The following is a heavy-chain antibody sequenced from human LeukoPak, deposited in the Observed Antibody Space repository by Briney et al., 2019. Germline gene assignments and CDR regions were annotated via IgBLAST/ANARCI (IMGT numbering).Heavy chain of an antibody. CDR1: GGTFSSYA. CDR2: IIPIFGTA. J-gene: IGHJ4*02. CDR3: ARVTYYDFWSGYDYFDY. V-gene: IGHV1-69*13. D-gene: IGHD3-3*01. Sequence: SVKVSCKASGGTFSSYAISWVRQAPGQGLEWMGGIIPIFGTANYAQTFQGRVTITADESTSTAYMELSSLRSEDTAVYYCARVTYYDFWSGYDYFDYWGQGILVTVSS.